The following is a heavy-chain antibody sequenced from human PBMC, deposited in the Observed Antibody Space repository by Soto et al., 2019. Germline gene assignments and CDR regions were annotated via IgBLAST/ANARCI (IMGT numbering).Heavy chain of an antibody. J-gene: IGHJ4*02. D-gene: IGHD6-13*01. V-gene: IGHV4-59*01. CDR3: AAGEASSRNLAPYYLDF. CDR1: GGSMRNYF. Sequence: SETLSLTCTVSGGSMRNYFWTWIRQPPGKGLEWIGYIHYCGATSFFPSYNPSLRGRVTISEDTSKNQFSLKLLSVTTADTAVYFCAAGEASSRNLAPYYLDFWGQGTLVTVSS. CDR2: IHYCGATSFFP.